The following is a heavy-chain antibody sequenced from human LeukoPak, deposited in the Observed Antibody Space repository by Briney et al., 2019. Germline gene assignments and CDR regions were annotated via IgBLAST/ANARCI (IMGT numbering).Heavy chain of an antibody. CDR2: IYPGDSDT. CDR1: GYSFTSYW. V-gene: IGHV5-51*01. Sequence: GESLKIPCRGPGYSFTSYWIGWVRQMPGKGLEWMGIIYPGDSDTRYSPSFQGQVTISADKSISTAYLQWSSLKASDTAMYYCARHVSPGRRDWFDPWGQGTLVTVSS. CDR3: ARHVSPGRRDWFDP. D-gene: IGHD1-1*01. J-gene: IGHJ5*02.